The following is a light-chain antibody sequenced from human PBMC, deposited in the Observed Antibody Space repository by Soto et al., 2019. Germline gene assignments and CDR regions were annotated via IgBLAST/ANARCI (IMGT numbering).Light chain of an antibody. V-gene: IGKV3-15*01. CDR3: QQYNDWPLT. CDR2: GAS. J-gene: IGKJ4*01. Sequence: EIVLTQSPATLSLSPGERATLSCRASQNVNSNLAWYQQKPAQAPRLIIYGASNRATDIPDRFTGSRSGTDFTLTISSLQSEDFAIYYCQQYNDWPLTFGRGTKVDIK. CDR1: QNVNSN.